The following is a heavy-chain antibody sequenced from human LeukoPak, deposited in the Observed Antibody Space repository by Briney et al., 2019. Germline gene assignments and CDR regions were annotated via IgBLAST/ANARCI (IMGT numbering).Heavy chain of an antibody. V-gene: IGHV4-34*01. CDR3: ASSTQYYYYYYMDV. J-gene: IGHJ6*03. CDR1: GGSFSGYY. CDR2: INHSGST. D-gene: IGHD2-2*01. Sequence: SETLSLTCAVYGGSFSGYYWSWIRQPPGKGLEWIGEINHSGSTYYNPSLKSRVTISVDTSKNQFSLKLSSVTAADTAVYYCASSTQYYYYYYMDVWGKGTTVTVSS.